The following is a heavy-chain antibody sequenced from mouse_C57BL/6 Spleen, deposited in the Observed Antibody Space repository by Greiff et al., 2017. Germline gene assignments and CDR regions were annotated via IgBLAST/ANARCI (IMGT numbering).Heavy chain of an antibody. D-gene: IGHD2-3*01. CDR1: GFSLTSYG. J-gene: IGHJ2*01. V-gene: IGHV2-6*01. CDR3: ARFYDGYYGDYFDY. CDR2: IWGVGST. Sequence: VMLVESGPGLVAPSQSLSITCTVSGFSLTSYGVDWVRQSPGKGLEWLGVIWGVGSTNYNSALKSRLSISKDNSKSQVFLKMNSLQTDDTAMYYCARFYDGYYGDYFDYWGQGTTLTVSS.